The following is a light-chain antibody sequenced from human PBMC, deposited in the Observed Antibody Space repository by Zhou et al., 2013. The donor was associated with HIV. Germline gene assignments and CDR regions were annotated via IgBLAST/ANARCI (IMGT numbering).Light chain of an antibody. J-gene: IGKJ2*01. CDR2: RAS. V-gene: IGKV1-27*01. Sequence: DIQMTQSPSSLSASAGDRVTITCRASQGINNYLAWYQQKPGTVPNLLIYRASYLLSGVPSRFSGSGSGSDSLSPSAACSLSVFATYYCQQCNTYPYTFGQGTKLEIK. CDR1: QGINNY. CDR3: QQCNTYPYT.